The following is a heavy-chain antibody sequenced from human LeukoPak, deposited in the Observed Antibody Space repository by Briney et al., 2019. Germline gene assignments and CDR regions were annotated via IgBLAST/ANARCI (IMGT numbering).Heavy chain of an antibody. CDR3: ARDTYYDFWSAKGIWFDP. CDR2: IYYSGST. V-gene: IGHV4-39*02. CDR1: GGSISSSSYY. Sequence: SETLSLTCTVSGGSISSSSYYWGWIRQPPGKGLEWIGSIYYSGSTYYNPSLKSRVTISVDTSKNQFSLKLSSVTAADTAVYYCARDTYYDFWSAKGIWFDPWGQGTLVTVSS. D-gene: IGHD3-3*01. J-gene: IGHJ5*02.